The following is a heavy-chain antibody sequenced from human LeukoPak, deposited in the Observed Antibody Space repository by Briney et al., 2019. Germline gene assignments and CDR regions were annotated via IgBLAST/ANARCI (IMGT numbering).Heavy chain of an antibody. V-gene: IGHV3-30*02. CDR1: GFTFSSYG. J-gene: IGHJ6*02. D-gene: IGHD3-9*01. CDR2: IRYDGSNK. CDR3: AAATLSDGSLRYFDWLSRYYGMDV. Sequence: GGSLRLSCAASGFTFSSYGMHWVRQAPGKGLEWVAFIRYDGSNKYYADSVKGRFTISRDNAKNSLYLQMNSLRAEDTAVYYCAAATLSDGSLRYFDWLSRYYGMDVWGQGTTVTVSS.